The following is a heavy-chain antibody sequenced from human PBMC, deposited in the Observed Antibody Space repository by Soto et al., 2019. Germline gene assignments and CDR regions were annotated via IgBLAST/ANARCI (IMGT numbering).Heavy chain of an antibody. CDR2: ISYDGSHK. J-gene: IGHJ3*01. CDR1: GFTFSSYD. CDR3: AKDWVDFGGPRAFET. D-gene: IGHD3-16*01. Sequence: LRLSCTASGFTFSSYDMHLVRQAPVKGLEWVAGISYDGSHKYYADSVKGRFTIPRDNSKNTLYLQVNSLRAEDTALYYCAKDWVDFGGPRAFETWGQGTMVTVSS. V-gene: IGHV3-30*18.